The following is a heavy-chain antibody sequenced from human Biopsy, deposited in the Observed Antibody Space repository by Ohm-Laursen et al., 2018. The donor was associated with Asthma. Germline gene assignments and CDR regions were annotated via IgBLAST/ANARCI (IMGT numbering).Heavy chain of an antibody. CDR1: GFTFSSYA. Sequence: GSLRLSCAASGFTFSSYAMSWVRQAPGKGLEWVSAISGSGGGTYYADSVKGRFTISRDNSKNTLYLQMNSLRAEDTAVYYCAKESRRDGYNRRNYYFDYWGQGTLVTVSS. CDR2: ISGSGGGT. V-gene: IGHV3-23*01. CDR3: AKESRRDGYNRRNYYFDY. J-gene: IGHJ4*02. D-gene: IGHD5-24*01.